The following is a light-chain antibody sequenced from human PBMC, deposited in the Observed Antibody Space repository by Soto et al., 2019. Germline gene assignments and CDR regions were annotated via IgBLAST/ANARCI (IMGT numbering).Light chain of an antibody. Sequence: EFVLTQSPGTLSLSPGERAALSCRASQSVGSNYLAWYQQKPGQAPRLLIYGASSRATDIPARFSGGGSGTDFTLTISRLEPDDFALYYCQHYGASPITFGQGTRLEIK. J-gene: IGKJ5*01. CDR1: QSVGSNY. CDR2: GAS. CDR3: QHYGASPIT. V-gene: IGKV3-20*01.